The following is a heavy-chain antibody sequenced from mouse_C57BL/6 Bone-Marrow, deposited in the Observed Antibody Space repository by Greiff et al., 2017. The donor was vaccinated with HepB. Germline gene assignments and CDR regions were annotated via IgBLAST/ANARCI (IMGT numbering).Heavy chain of an antibody. D-gene: IGHD2-2*01. CDR2: IRNKANNHAT. J-gene: IGHJ3*01. CDR3: TRPVTTEGSFAY. V-gene: IGHV6-6*01. Sequence: EVKLVESGGGLVQPGGSMKLSCAASGFTFSDAWMDWVRQSPEKGLEWVAEIRNKANNHATYYAESVKGRFTISRDDSKSSVYLQMNSLRAEDTGIHYCTRPVTTEGSFAYWGQGTLVTVSA. CDR1: GFTFSDAW.